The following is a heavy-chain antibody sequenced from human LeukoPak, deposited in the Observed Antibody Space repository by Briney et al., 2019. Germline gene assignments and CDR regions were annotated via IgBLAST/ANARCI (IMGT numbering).Heavy chain of an antibody. J-gene: IGHJ5*02. CDR2: ISYDGSNK. Sequence: PGRSLRLSCAASGFTFSSYAMHWVRQAPGKGLEWVAVISYDGSNKYYADSVKGRFTISRDNSKNTLYLQMNSLRAEDTAVYYCARGLGRKNWFDPWGQGTLVTVSS. V-gene: IGHV3-30*04. CDR1: GFTFSSYA. D-gene: IGHD3-10*01. CDR3: ARGLGRKNWFDP.